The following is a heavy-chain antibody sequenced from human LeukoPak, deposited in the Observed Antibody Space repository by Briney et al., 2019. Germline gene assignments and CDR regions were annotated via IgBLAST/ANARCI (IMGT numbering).Heavy chain of an antibody. D-gene: IGHD3-10*01. Sequence: PSETLSLTCSVSGGSISSSGYYWGWIRQPSGKGLECIGSFYYSGSTYYNPSLKSRVTISVDTSKNQFSLNLRSVTAADTAVYYCARSMVFPRIYYYYYMDVWGKGTTVTISS. J-gene: IGHJ6*03. CDR2: FYYSGST. CDR3: ARSMVFPRIYYYYYMDV. V-gene: IGHV4-39*07. CDR1: GGSISSSGYY.